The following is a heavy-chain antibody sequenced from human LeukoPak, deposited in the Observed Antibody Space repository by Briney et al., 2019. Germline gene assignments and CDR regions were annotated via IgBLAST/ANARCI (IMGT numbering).Heavy chain of an antibody. CDR3: ARVTLSGPYDAFDI. V-gene: IGHV3-21*01. J-gene: IGHJ3*02. CDR1: GFTFSSYS. CDR2: ISSSSYI. Sequence: GGSLRLSCAASGFTFSSYSMNWVRQAPGKGLEWVSSISSSSYIYYADSVKGRFTISRDNAKNSPYLQMNSLRAEDTAVYYCARVTLSGPYDAFDIWGQGTMVTVSS. D-gene: IGHD6-19*01.